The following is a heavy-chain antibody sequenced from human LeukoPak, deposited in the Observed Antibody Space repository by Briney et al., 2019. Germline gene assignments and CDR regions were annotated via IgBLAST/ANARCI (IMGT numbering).Heavy chain of an antibody. CDR3: ARESVRGVDTTMVHYFDY. D-gene: IGHD5-18*01. J-gene: IGHJ4*02. Sequence: SETLSLTCTVSGGSISSYYWSWIRQPPGKGLEWIGYIYYSGNTDYNPSLKSRVTISVDTSNNQFSLKLSSVTAADTAVYFCARESVRGVDTTMVHYFDYWGQGILVTVSS. CDR1: GGSISSYY. CDR2: IYYSGNT. V-gene: IGHV4-59*01.